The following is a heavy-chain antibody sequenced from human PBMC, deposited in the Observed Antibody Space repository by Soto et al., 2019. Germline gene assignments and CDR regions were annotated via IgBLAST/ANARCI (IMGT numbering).Heavy chain of an antibody. Sequence: GASVKVSCKASGYTFTSYAMHWVRQAPGQRLEWMGWINAGNGNTKYSQKFQGRVTITRDTSASTAYMELSSLRSGDTAVYYCARDLGYCSSTSCQNWFDPWGQGTLVTVSS. CDR1: GYTFTSYA. D-gene: IGHD2-2*01. CDR2: INAGNGNT. CDR3: ARDLGYCSSTSCQNWFDP. V-gene: IGHV1-3*01. J-gene: IGHJ5*02.